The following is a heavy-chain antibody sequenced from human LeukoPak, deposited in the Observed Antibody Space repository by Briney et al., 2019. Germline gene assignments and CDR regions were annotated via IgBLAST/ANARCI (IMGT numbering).Heavy chain of an antibody. J-gene: IGHJ5*02. D-gene: IGHD1-26*01. Sequence: ASVKVSCKASGYTFTNNFMHWVRQAPGQGLEWMGWISAYNGNTNYAQKLQGRVTMTTDTSTSTAYMELRSLRSDDTAVYYCARDWYGGYWFDPWGQGTLVTVSS. V-gene: IGHV1-18*04. CDR3: ARDWYGGYWFDP. CDR2: ISAYNGNT. CDR1: GYTFTNNF.